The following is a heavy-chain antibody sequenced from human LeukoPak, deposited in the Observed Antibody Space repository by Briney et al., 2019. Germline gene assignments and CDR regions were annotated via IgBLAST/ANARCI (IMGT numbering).Heavy chain of an antibody. V-gene: IGHV1-46*01. CDR1: GYTFTNYY. Sequence: GASVKVSCKASGYTFTNYYIHWVRQAPGQGLEWMGIINPSGGSTNYAQKFQGRVTITADESTSTAYMELSSLRSEDTAVYYCARMTRSMTTMSYYYGMDVWGQGTTVTVSS. CDR3: ARMTRSMTTMSYYYGMDV. J-gene: IGHJ6*02. CDR2: INPSGGST. D-gene: IGHD4-17*01.